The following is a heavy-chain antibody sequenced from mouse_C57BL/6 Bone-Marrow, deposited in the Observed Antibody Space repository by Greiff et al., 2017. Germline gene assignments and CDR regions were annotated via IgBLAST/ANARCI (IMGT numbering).Heavy chain of an antibody. D-gene: IGHD4-1*01. CDR3: ARAGTGFDY. V-gene: IGHV1-64*01. J-gene: IGHJ2*01. CDR1: GYTFTSYW. CDR2: IHPNSGST. Sequence: QVQLKQPGAELVKPGASVKLSCKASGYTFTSYWMHWVKQRPGQGLEWIGMIHPNSGSTNYNEKFKSKATLTVDKSASTAYMQLSSLTSEDSAVYYCARAGTGFDYWGQGTTLTVSS.